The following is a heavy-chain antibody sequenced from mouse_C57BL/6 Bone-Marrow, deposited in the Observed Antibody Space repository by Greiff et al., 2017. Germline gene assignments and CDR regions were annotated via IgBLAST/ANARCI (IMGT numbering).Heavy chain of an antibody. CDR2: IDPETGGT. CDR3: TRLLWLRRKGFAY. D-gene: IGHD2-2*01. J-gene: IGHJ3*01. V-gene: IGHV1-15*01. CDR1: GYTFTDYE. Sequence: QVQLQQSGAELVRPGASVTLSCKASGYTFTDYEMHWVKQTPVHGLEWIGAIDPETGGTAYNQKFKGKAILTADKSSSPAYMERRSLTSEYSAVYYCTRLLWLRRKGFAYWGQGTLVTVSA.